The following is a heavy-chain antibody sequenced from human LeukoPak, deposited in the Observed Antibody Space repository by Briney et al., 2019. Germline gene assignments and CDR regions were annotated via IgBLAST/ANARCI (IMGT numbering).Heavy chain of an antibody. CDR1: GYSISSGYY. CDR3: ARSPPQAYCGGDCYIDY. J-gene: IGHJ4*02. CDR2: IYHSGST. D-gene: IGHD2-21*02. V-gene: IGHV4-38-2*02. Sequence: SETLSLTCTVSGYSISSGYYWGWIRPPPGKGLEWIGSIYHSGSTYYNPSLKSRVTISVDTSKNQFSLKLSSVTAADTAVYYCARSPPQAYCGGDCYIDYWGQGTLVTVSS.